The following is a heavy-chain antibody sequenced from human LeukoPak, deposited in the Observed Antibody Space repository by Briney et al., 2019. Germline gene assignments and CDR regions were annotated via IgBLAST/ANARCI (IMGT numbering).Heavy chain of an antibody. Sequence: PGGSLRLSCAASGFTFSSYGMHWVRQAPGKGLEWVAFIRYDGSNKYYAGSVKGRFTISRDNSKNTLYLQMNSLRAEDTAVYYCAKCPHQLSGYMDVWGKGTTVAVSS. V-gene: IGHV3-30*02. CDR3: AKCPHQLSGYMDV. CDR1: GFTFSSYG. J-gene: IGHJ6*03. CDR2: IRYDGSNK. D-gene: IGHD2-2*01.